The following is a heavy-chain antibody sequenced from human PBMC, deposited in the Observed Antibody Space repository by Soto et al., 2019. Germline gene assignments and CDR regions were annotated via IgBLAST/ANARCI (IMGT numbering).Heavy chain of an antibody. Sequence: EEQLLESGGGLVQPGGSLRLSGAASGFRFSDYSMSWVRQAPGKGLEWVANIKQDGSEKDYVDSVKGRFTISRDNAKNSLSLQMNSLRAEDTAVYYCAKGTWSDAFDIWGQGTMVTVSS. J-gene: IGHJ3*02. CDR2: IKQDGSEK. CDR3: AKGTWSDAFDI. D-gene: IGHD6-13*01. CDR1: GFRFSDYS. V-gene: IGHV3-7*01.